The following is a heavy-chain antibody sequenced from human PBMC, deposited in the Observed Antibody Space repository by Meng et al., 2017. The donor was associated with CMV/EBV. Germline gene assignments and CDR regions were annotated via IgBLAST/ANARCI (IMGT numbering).Heavy chain of an antibody. D-gene: IGHD6-13*01. CDR1: GFTFSTYW. Sequence: GESLKISCAASGFTFSTYWMTWVRQAPGKGLEWVANIKQDGSEKYYVDSVKGRFTISRDNAKNSLYLDMYSLRAEDTAVYYCARGYNRLAASALDYWGQGVLVTVSS. CDR2: IKQDGSEK. J-gene: IGHJ4*02. CDR3: ARGYNRLAASALDY. V-gene: IGHV3-7*01.